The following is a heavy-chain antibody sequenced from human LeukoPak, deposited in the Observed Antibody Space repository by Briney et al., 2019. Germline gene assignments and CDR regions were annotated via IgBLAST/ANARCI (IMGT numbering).Heavy chain of an antibody. CDR2: IIPIFGTA. V-gene: IGHV1-69*13. CDR3: ARVDTAMAGYYYYYMDV. D-gene: IGHD5-18*01. J-gene: IGHJ6*03. CDR1: GYTFTGYY. Sequence: GASVKVSCKASGYTFTGYYMHWVRQAPGQGLEWMGGIIPIFGTANYAQKFQGRVTITADESTSTAYMELSSLRSEDTAVYYCARVDTAMAGYYYYYMDVWGKGTTVTVSS.